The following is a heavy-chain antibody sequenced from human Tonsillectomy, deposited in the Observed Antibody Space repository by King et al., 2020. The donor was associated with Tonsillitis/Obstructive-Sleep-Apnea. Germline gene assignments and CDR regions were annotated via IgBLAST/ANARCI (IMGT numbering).Heavy chain of an antibody. Sequence: QVQLVESGGGVVQPGRSLRLSCAASGFTFSSYAMHWVRQAPGKGLEWVAVISSDENNKYYADSVKGRFTISRDNSQNTLYLRMNSLRAEDTAVYYCARGWNSVVWYFDYWGQGTLVTVSS. D-gene: IGHD1-7*01. CDR3: ARGWNSVVWYFDY. CDR1: GFTFSSYA. V-gene: IGHV3-30*04. CDR2: ISSDENNK. J-gene: IGHJ4*02.